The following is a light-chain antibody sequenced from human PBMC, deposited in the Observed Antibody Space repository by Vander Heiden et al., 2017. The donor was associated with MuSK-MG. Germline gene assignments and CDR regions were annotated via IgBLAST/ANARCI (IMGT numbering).Light chain of an antibody. CDR1: QGISSY. J-gene: IGKJ1*01. CDR2: AAS. CDR3: QHLNSYPPT. Sequence: DIKLTQSPSFRSPSVGDRGTINCRASQGISSYLALYQQKPGKAPKLLIYAASTLPSGVPSRFSGSGSGTEFTLTIRTLQPEDFATYYCQHLNSYPPTFGQGTKVEIK. V-gene: IGKV1-9*01.